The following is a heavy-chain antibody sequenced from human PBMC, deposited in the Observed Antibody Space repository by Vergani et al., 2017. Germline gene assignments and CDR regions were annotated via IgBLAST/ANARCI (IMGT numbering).Heavy chain of an antibody. V-gene: IGHV4-61*02. CDR1: GGSISSGSYY. CDR2: IYTSGST. D-gene: IGHD6-19*01. CDR3: ARATLLSSGQEFDY. J-gene: IGHJ4*02. Sequence: QVQLQESGPGLVKPSQTLSLTCTVSGGSISSGSYYWSWIRQPAGKGLEWIGRIYTSGSTNYNPSLKSRVTISVDTYKNQFSLKLSSVTAAATAVYYCARATLLSSGQEFDYWGQGTLVTVSS.